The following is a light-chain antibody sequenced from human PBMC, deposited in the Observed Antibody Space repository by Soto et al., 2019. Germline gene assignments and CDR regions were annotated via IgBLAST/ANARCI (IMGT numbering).Light chain of an antibody. V-gene: IGKV3-11*01. CDR1: QSVSSY. CDR3: QQRSNWPRT. Sequence: EIVLTQSPATLSLPPGERATLSCRASQSVSSYLAWYQQKPGQAPRLLIYDASNRATGIPARFSGSGSGTDFTLTISSLEPEDFAVYYCQQRSNWPRTFGQGTK. J-gene: IGKJ1*01. CDR2: DAS.